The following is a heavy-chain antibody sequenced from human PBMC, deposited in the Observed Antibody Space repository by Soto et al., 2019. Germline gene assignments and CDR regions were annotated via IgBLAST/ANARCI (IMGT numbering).Heavy chain of an antibody. V-gene: IGHV4-59*01. CDR1: GGSISSYY. Sequence: SETLSLTCTVSGGSISSYYWSWIRQPPGKGLEWIGYIYYTGSTNSNLSLKSRATISLDTSKNQFSLRLTSVTAADTAVYYCGRASGCSDGSCAFDPWGLGTLVTVSS. D-gene: IGHD2-15*01. CDR2: IYYTGST. J-gene: IGHJ5*02. CDR3: GRASGCSDGSCAFDP.